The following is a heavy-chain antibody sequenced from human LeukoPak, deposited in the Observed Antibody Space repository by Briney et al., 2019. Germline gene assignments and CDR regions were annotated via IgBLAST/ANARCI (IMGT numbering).Heavy chain of an antibody. CDR3: ARDARSMVRGAVASGSFDY. J-gene: IGHJ4*02. CDR1: GYTFTGYY. V-gene: IGHV1-2*04. Sequence: ASVKVSCKASGYTFTGYYMHWVRQAPGQGLEWMGWINPNSGGTNYAQKFQSWVTMTRDTSISTAYMELSRLRSDDTAVYYCARDARSMVRGAVASGSFDYWGQGTLVTVSS. D-gene: IGHD3-10*01. CDR2: INPNSGGT.